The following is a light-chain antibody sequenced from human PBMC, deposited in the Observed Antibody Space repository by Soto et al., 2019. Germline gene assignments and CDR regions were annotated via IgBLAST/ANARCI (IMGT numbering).Light chain of an antibody. J-gene: IGKJ4*01. CDR2: GAS. CDR3: QQYGSSPLT. Sequence: EIVLTQSPGTLSLSPGERATLSGRASQSVSSSYLAWYQQKPGQAPRLLIHGASSRATGIPDRFSGSGSGTDLTLTISRLKPEDFAVYYCQQYGSSPLTFGGGTKVEIK. CDR1: QSVSSSY. V-gene: IGKV3-20*01.